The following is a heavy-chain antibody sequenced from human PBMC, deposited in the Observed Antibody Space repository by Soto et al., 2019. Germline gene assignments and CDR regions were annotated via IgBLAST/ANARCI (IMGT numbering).Heavy chain of an antibody. D-gene: IGHD6-19*01. J-gene: IGHJ6*02. CDR2: INAGNGNT. CDR1: GYTFTSYA. Sequence: GASVKVSCKASGYTFTSYAMHWVRQAPGQRLEWMGWINAGNGNTKYSQKFQGRVTITRDTSASTAYMELSSLRSEDTAVYYCARGPRNSGIAVAGTVSYYYYGMDVWGQGTTVTVSS. V-gene: IGHV1-3*01. CDR3: ARGPRNSGIAVAGTVSYYYYGMDV.